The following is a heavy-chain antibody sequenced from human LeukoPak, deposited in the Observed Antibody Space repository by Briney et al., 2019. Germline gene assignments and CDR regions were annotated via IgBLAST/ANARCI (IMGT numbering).Heavy chain of an antibody. Sequence: QPGGSLRLSCAASGFTFSSYWMHWVRQAPGKGLVWVSRIDSDGISTSYADSVNGRFTISRDNAKNTLYLQMNSLRAEDTAVYFCARAITGDTVSTFDPWGQGTLVTVSS. D-gene: IGHD2-2*01. CDR3: ARAITGDTVSTFDP. V-gene: IGHV3-74*01. J-gene: IGHJ5*02. CDR2: IDSDGIST. CDR1: GFTFSSYW.